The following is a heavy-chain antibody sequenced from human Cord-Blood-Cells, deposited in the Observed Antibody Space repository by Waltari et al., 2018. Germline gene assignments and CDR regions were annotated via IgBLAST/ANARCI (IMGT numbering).Heavy chain of an antibody. CDR2: INPNSGGT. Sequence: QVQLVQSGAEVKKPGASVKVSCKASGYTFTGYYMHWVRQAPGQGLEWRGWINPNSGGTNYAPKFQGRVTMTRDTSIITAYMELSRLRSDDTAVYYCARYGSSGSYYRWFDPWGQGTLVTVSS. D-gene: IGHD1-26*01. V-gene: IGHV1-2*02. J-gene: IGHJ5*02. CDR3: ARYGSSGSYYRWFDP. CDR1: GYTFTGYY.